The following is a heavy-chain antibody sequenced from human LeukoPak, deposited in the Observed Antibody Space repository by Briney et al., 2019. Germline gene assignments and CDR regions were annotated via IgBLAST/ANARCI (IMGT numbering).Heavy chain of an antibody. J-gene: IGHJ4*02. Sequence: SETLSLTCTVSGVSISSSNSYWGWIRQPPGKGLEWIGSIYYSGNTYYNPSLKSRVTISVDTSKNQFSLKLSSVTAADTAVYYCASLEYTNYYDSSGYIDYWGQGTLVTVSS. CDR2: IYYSGNT. D-gene: IGHD3-22*01. CDR1: GVSISSSNSY. CDR3: ASLEYTNYYDSSGYIDY. V-gene: IGHV4-39*07.